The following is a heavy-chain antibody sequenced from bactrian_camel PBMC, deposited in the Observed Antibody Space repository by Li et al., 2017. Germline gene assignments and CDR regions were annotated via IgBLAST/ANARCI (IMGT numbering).Heavy chain of an antibody. CDR1: SFVFSSCG. D-gene: IGHD4*01. V-gene: IGHV3S53*01. CDR3: ATDFAFSDQGSCLGDDSDYETNYRV. CDR2: VASSGST. Sequence: HVQLVESGGDSVQAGGSLRLSCVASSFVFSSCGMAWFRQAPGKEREGVAAVASSGSTTYTDSVKGRFTISKDNANNTLYLQMNRLQPEDTAVYYCATDFAFSDQGSCLGDDSDYETNYRVWGQGTQVTVS. J-gene: IGHJ4*01.